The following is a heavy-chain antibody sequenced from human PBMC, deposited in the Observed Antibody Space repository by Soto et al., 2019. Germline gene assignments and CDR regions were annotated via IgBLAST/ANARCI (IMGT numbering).Heavy chain of an antibody. Sequence: SETLSLTCTVTGDSISSRSYYWGWIRQPPGKGLEWIGSIYYSGSTYNNPSLRSRVSMSIDTSKDQFSLKLKSVTAADTALYFCERQRTPVVTQVYFDVWGPGSLVTVSS. J-gene: IGHJ4*02. CDR3: ERQRTPVVTQVYFDV. CDR1: GDSISSRSYY. V-gene: IGHV4-39*01. CDR2: IYYSGST. D-gene: IGHD2-21*02.